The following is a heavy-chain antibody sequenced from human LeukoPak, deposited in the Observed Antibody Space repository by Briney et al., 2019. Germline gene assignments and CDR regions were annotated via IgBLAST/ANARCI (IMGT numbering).Heavy chain of an antibody. CDR2: IDPDRRTT. V-gene: IGHV1-46*01. CDR3: ARLFGDYDDTIRSSYWHGHLDY. D-gene: IGHD3-16*01. Sequence: GAPLTVSCTPSVYPFTVNYINWWRQALGQGLEWLGLIDPDRRTTVYTQKFQGRFAMTGDMSTSTVYMELRSLRSEDTAVYFCARLFGDYDDTIRSSYWHGHLDYWGEGALVLVSS. J-gene: IGHJ4*02. CDR1: VYPFTVNY.